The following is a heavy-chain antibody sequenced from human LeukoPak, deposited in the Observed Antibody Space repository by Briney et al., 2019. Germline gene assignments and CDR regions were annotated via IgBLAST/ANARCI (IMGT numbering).Heavy chain of an antibody. Sequence: ASVKVSCKASGYTFTGYYMHWVRQAPGQGLEWMGWINPNSGGTNYAQKFQGWVTMTRDTSISTAYMELSRLRSDDTAVYYCARFSSSSPRYYYMDVWGKGTTVTVSS. CDR1: GYTFTGYY. CDR3: ARFSSSSPRYYYMDV. J-gene: IGHJ6*03. V-gene: IGHV1-2*04. D-gene: IGHD6-6*01. CDR2: INPNSGGT.